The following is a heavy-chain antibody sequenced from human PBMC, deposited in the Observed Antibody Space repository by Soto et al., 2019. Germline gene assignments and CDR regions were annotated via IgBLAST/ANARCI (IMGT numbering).Heavy chain of an antibody. Sequence: QVQLVQSGAEVKKPGASVKVSCKASGYTFSSNDINWVRQAPGQGLEWMGWMNPNRGNTDYAQKFRGRVTMTTNTSISTAYMELSSLRCEDTAVYYCARGSWLGDLGNFDYALDVWGQGTTVTVSS. CDR2: MNPNRGNT. J-gene: IGHJ6*02. D-gene: IGHD3-9*01. V-gene: IGHV1-8*01. CDR3: ARGSWLGDLGNFDYALDV. CDR1: GYTFSSND.